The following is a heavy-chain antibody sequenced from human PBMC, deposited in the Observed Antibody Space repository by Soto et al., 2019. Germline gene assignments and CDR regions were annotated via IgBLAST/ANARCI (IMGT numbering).Heavy chain of an antibody. CDR3: ARAGRAFRTSHYYLFYMDV. CDR2: ISAYDGDT. D-gene: IGHD1-1*01. J-gene: IGHJ6*03. CDR1: GYSFIDYG. Sequence: QVQLEQSGPEVKKPGASVKVSCKTSGYSFIDYGVGWVRQVPGQGLEWLGWISAYDGDTKFEEKVQDRVTMTTDTSTATAFMELRSLTSADTAVYYCARAGRAFRTSHYYLFYMDVWGKGTTVTVSS. V-gene: IGHV1-18*01.